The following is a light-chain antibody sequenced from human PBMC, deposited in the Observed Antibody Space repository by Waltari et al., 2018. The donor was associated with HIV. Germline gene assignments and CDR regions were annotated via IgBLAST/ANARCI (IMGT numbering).Light chain of an antibody. Sequence: QSALTQPPSASGSPGQSVTISCTGTIGDVGAFNYVSWYQKHPDTAPRLIIYDVTMRPSGVPDRFSGSRSGNTASLTVSGLQADDEAYDYCCSDAGSNTVVFGGGTKLTVL. CDR2: DVT. CDR3: CSDAGSNTVV. V-gene: IGLV2-8*01. CDR1: IGDVGAFNY. J-gene: IGLJ2*01.